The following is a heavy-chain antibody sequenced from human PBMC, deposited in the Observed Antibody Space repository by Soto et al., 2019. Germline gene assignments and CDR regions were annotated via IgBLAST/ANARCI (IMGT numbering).Heavy chain of an antibody. J-gene: IGHJ4*02. CDR3: AREKLKQWLVNYYFDY. D-gene: IGHD6-19*01. CDR1: GYSFTSYW. Sequence: GESLKISCKGSGYSFTSYWISWVRQMPGNGLEWMGRIDPSDSYTNYSPSFQGHVTISADKSISTAYLQLNSVTPEDTAVYYCAREKLKQWLVNYYFDYWGQGTLVTVSS. V-gene: IGHV5-10-1*01. CDR2: IDPSDSYT.